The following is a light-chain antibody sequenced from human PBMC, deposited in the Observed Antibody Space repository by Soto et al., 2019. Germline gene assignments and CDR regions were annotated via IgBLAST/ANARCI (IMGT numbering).Light chain of an antibody. J-gene: IGKJ4*01. CDR1: QSVSKY. V-gene: IGKV3-11*01. CDR3: QQRDTWPLT. Sequence: EIVLTQSPATLSLSPGERATLSCRASQSVSKYLAWYQQKLGQAPRLLIYDASKRATGIPARFSGSGSGTDFTLTISSLEPEDFAVYYCQQRDTWPLTFGGGTKVEIK. CDR2: DAS.